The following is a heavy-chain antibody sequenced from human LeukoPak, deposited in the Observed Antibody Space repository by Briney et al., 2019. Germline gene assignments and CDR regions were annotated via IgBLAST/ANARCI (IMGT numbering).Heavy chain of an antibody. CDR3: ARGKEDIVVVVAATRTTREFDP. CDR2: INHSGST. D-gene: IGHD2-15*01. J-gene: IGHJ5*02. CDR1: GGSFSGYY. V-gene: IGHV4-34*01. Sequence: SETLSLTCAVYGGSFSGYYWSWIRPPPGKGLAWIGEINHSGSTNYNPSLKSRVTISVDTSKNQFSLKLSSVTAADTAVYYCARGKEDIVVVVAATRTTREFDPWGQGTLVTVSS.